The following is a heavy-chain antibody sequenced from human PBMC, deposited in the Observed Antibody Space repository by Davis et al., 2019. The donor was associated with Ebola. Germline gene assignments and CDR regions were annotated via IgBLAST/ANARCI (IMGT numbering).Heavy chain of an antibody. CDR3: ARAQFPTTSDH. CDR1: GYTFTNYG. V-gene: IGHV1-18*04. D-gene: IGHD1-1*01. J-gene: IGHJ4*02. CDR2: INPHNGNT. Sequence: AASVKVSCKASGYTFTNYGITWVRQAPGQGLEWMGWINPHNGNTNYAQNVQGRVIMTTDTATTTAYMEVGGLRSDDTAVYYCARAQFPTTSDHWGQGNLVTVSS.